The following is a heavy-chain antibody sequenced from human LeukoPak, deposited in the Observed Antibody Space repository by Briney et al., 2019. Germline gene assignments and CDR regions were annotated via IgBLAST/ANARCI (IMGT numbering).Heavy chain of an antibody. CDR2: INHSGSA. Sequence: SETLSLTCAVYGESFSGCYWSWVRQPPGKGLEWIGEINHSGSANYDPSLKSRVTISVDTSKNQFSLKLRSVTAADTAVYYCARGGRYYGSGSVNWFDPWGQGTLVTVSS. J-gene: IGHJ5*02. V-gene: IGHV4-34*01. CDR1: GESFSGCY. CDR3: ARGGRYYGSGSVNWFDP. D-gene: IGHD3-10*01.